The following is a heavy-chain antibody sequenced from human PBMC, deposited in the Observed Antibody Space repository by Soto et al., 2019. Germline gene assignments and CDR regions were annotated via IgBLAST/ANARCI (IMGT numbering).Heavy chain of an antibody. Sequence: QVQLVQSGAEVKKPGASVKVSGKASGYSFTRYGISWVRKAPGQGLEWMGWISGYNANTNYPENLQGRVTMTTDTSTSTAYMEVRNLISDDTAVYYCARMGDVPYYYYGLDVWGQGTTVTVSS. J-gene: IGHJ6*02. V-gene: IGHV1-18*01. D-gene: IGHD3-16*01. CDR1: GYSFTRYG. CDR2: ISGYNANT. CDR3: ARMGDVPYYYYGLDV.